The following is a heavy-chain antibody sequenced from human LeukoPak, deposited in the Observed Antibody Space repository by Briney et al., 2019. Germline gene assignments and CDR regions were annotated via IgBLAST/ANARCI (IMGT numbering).Heavy chain of an antibody. Sequence: PSGTLSLTCAVSGGSISSSNWWNWVRQPPGKGLEWIGEIYHSGSTNYNPSLKSRVTISVDKSKNQFSLKLSSVTAADTAVYYCARAHTSGWYYSDSWGQGALVTVSS. CDR1: GGSISSSNW. CDR3: ARAHTSGWYYSDS. J-gene: IGHJ4*02. CDR2: IYHSGST. D-gene: IGHD6-19*01. V-gene: IGHV4-4*02.